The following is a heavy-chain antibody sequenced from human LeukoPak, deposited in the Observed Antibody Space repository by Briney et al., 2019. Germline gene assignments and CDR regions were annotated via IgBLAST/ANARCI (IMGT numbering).Heavy chain of an antibody. CDR1: GFIFNNEW. CDR3: SRRLDY. CDR2: IRADGTEK. Sequence: GGSLRLSCAASGFIFNNEWMDWVRQAPGKGLEWVANIRADGTEKYYVDSVKGRFTISRDNAKNSLYLQLNSLRIEDTAVYYCSRRLDYWGQGTLVTVSS. J-gene: IGHJ4*02. V-gene: IGHV3-7*03.